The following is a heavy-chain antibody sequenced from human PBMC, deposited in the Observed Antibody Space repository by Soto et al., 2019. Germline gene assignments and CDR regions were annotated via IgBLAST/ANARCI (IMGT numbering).Heavy chain of an antibody. CDR1: GGTFSSSA. Sequence: EASVKVSCQTSGGTFSSSAISWVRQAPGQGLEWMGGIVPIVDTSTYAQKFQGRVTITADESTSTVYMELSSLRSDDTAVYYCVRVVAIPGYPDNWGQGTLVTVSS. CDR3: VRVVAIPGYPDN. D-gene: IGHD5-12*01. V-gene: IGHV1-69*13. J-gene: IGHJ4*02. CDR2: IVPIVDTS.